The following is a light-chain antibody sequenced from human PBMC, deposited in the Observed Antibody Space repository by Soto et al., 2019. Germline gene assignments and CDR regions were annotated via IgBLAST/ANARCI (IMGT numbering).Light chain of an antibody. CDR3: QQYGSSPCLT. J-gene: IGKJ4*01. CDR1: QSVSSSY. Sequence: EIVLTQSPGTLSLSPGERATLSCRASQSVSSSYLAWYQQKPGQAPRLLLYGASSRATCIPDRFSGSGSGTDFTLTISRLEPEDFGVYYCQQYGSSPCLTFGGGTKVEIK. V-gene: IGKV3-20*01. CDR2: GAS.